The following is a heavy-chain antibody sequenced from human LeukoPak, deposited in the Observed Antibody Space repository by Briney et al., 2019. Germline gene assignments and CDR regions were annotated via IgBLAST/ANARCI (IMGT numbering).Heavy chain of an antibody. CDR2: INPNSGGT. CDR1: GYTFTGYY. V-gene: IGHV1-2*02. J-gene: IGHJ6*02. CDR3: AREGSSWYYYYYGMDV. Sequence: GASVKVSCKASGYTFTGYYMHWVRQAPGQGLEWMGWINPNSGGTNYAQKFQGRVTMTRDTSISTAYMELSRLRSDDTAVYYCAREGSSWYYYYYGMDVWGQGTTVTVSS. D-gene: IGHD6-13*01.